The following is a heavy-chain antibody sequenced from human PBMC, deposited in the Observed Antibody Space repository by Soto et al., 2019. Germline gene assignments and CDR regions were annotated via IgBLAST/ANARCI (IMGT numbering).Heavy chain of an antibody. J-gene: IGHJ4*02. CDR1: GFTFSSYS. CDR2: ISSSSSYI. Sequence: GGSLRLSCAASGFTFSSYSMNWVRQAPGKGLEWVSSISSSSSYIYYADSVKGRFTISRDNAKNSLYLQMNSLRAEDTAVYYCARDQAPADENSEYYDSSGYYDYWGQGTLVTV. D-gene: IGHD3-22*01. V-gene: IGHV3-21*01. CDR3: ARDQAPADENSEYYDSSGYYDY.